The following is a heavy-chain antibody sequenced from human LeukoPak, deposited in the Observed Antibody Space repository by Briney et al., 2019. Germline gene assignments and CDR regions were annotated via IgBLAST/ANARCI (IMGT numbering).Heavy chain of an antibody. D-gene: IGHD3-10*01. CDR2: VYTSGST. CDR3: AGGVTIVRGTSKHFDY. Sequence: SETLSLTCTVSGGSIRSGSYYWSWIRQAAGKGLEWIGRVYTSGSTNYNPSLESRVTISVDTSKNQFSLNLSSVTAADTAVYYCAGGVTIVRGTSKHFDYWGQGTLVTVSS. CDR1: GGSIRSGSYY. J-gene: IGHJ4*02. V-gene: IGHV4-61*02.